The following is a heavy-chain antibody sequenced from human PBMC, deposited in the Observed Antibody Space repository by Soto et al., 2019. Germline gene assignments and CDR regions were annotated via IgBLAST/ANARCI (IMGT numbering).Heavy chain of an antibody. D-gene: IGHD1-26*01. CDR3: ARFSGAIRHMDY. V-gene: IGHV3-33*01. CDR1: GFTFSSYG. Sequence: GGSLRLSCAASGFTFSSYGMHWVRQAPGKGLEWVAVIWYDGSNKYYADSVKGRFTISRDNSKNTLYLQMNSLRAEDTAVYYCARFSGAIRHMDYWGQGTLVTVSS. CDR2: IWYDGSNK. J-gene: IGHJ4*02.